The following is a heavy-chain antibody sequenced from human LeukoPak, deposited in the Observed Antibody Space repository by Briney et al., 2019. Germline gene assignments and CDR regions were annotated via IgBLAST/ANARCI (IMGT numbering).Heavy chain of an antibody. J-gene: IGHJ4*02. CDR2: IYYSGST. D-gene: IGHD3-10*01. CDR1: GGSISSSSYY. CDR3: ARGHHYYGSGSSGPAPDYFDY. V-gene: IGHV4-39*07. Sequence: KASETLSLTCTVSGGSISSSSYYWGWIRQPPGKGLEWIGSIYYSGSTYYNPSLKSRVTISVDTSKNQFSLKLSSVTAADTAVYYCARGHHYYGSGSSGPAPDYFDYWGQGTLVTVSS.